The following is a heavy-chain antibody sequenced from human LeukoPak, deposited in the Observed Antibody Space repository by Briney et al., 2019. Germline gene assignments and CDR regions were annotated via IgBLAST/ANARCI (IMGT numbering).Heavy chain of an antibody. D-gene: IGHD6-19*01. J-gene: IGHJ4*02. Sequence: GGSLGLSCAASGFTLSNYWMSWVRQAPGKGLEWVANINQDGSQTYYVDSLKGRFTISRDNVKGSLYLQMNSLRAEDTAVYYCARGFRGWYAEGFDYWGQGTLVTVSS. V-gene: IGHV3-7*01. CDR3: ARGFRGWYAEGFDY. CDR2: INQDGSQT. CDR1: GFTLSNYW.